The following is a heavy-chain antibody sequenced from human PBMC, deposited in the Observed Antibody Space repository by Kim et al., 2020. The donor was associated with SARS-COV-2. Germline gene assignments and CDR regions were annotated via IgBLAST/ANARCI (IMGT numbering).Heavy chain of an antibody. D-gene: IGHD1-1*01. V-gene: IGHV3-23*01. J-gene: IGHJ4*02. Sequence: ADPVKGRFTIARDNSKNTLYLQMNSLRGEDTAIYYRAKDRAEGRPHFFDYWGQGSLVTVSS. CDR3: AKDRAEGRPHFFDY.